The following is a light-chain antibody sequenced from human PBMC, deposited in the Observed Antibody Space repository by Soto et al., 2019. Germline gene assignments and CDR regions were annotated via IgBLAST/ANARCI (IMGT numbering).Light chain of an antibody. CDR1: QSVNSAY. J-gene: IGKJ1*01. CDR2: GAS. Sequence: PGERATLSCRASQSVNSAYLAWYQQRRGQGPRLLIYGASSRAAGIPDRFSGSGSGTDFTLTISSLQSEDFAVYYCQQYNNWPRTFGQGTRWIS. V-gene: IGKV3D-15*01. CDR3: QQYNNWPRT.